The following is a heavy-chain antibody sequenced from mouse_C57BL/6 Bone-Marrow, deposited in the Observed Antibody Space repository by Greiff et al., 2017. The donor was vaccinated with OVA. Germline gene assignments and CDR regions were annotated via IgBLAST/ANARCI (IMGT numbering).Heavy chain of an antibody. Sequence: QVQLQQPGAELVKPGASVKLSCKASGYTFTSYWMNWVKQRPGQGLEWIGMIYPDSGSTNYNEKFKSKATLTVDKSSSTAYMQLSSLTSEDSAVYYCARPNLAYWGQGTLVTVSA. D-gene: IGHD6-1*01. CDR2: IYPDSGST. V-gene: IGHV1-64*01. CDR3: ARPNLAY. CDR1: GYTFTSYW. J-gene: IGHJ3*01.